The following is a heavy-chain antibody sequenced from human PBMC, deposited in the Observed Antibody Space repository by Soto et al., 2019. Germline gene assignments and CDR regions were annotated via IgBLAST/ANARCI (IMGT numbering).Heavy chain of an antibody. D-gene: IGHD2-15*01. V-gene: IGHV1-69*02. Sequence: ASVKVSCKASGGTFSSYTISWVRQAPGQGLEWMGRIIPILGIANYAQKFQGRVTITADKSTSTAYMELSSLRSEDTAVYYCARASGGTYCSGGSCNNFDYWGQGTLVTVSS. CDR1: GGTFSSYT. CDR3: ARASGGTYCSGGSCNNFDY. J-gene: IGHJ4*02. CDR2: IIPILGIA.